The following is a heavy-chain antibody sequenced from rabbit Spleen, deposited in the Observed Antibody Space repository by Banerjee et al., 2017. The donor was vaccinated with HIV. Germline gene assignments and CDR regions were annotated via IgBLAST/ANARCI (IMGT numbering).Heavy chain of an antibody. J-gene: IGHJ2*01. Sequence: LEECGGGLVKPGGTLTLNCTVSGFSFSSTSICWVRQAPGKGLEWIACIDTRDGDTDYANWPKGRFTISKTSSTTVTLQMTSLTAADTATYFCARNYVNAFDPWGPGTLVTVS. CDR1: GFSFSSTS. D-gene: IGHD1-1*01. CDR3: ARNYVNAFDP. CDR2: IDTRDGDT. V-gene: IGHV1S45*01.